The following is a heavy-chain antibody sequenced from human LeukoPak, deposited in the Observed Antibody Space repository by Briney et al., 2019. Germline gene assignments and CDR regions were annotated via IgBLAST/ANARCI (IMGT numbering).Heavy chain of an antibody. J-gene: IGHJ5*02. CDR1: GGSISSYY. CDR3: ARDQWELDNYFDP. D-gene: IGHD1-7*01. Sequence: SETLSLTCTVSGGSISSYYWSWIRQPPGKGLEWIGYIYYSGSTNYNPSLKSRVTISVDTSKNQFSLKLSSVTAADTAVYYCARDQWELDNYFDPWGQGTLVTVSS. CDR2: IYYSGST. V-gene: IGHV4-59*01.